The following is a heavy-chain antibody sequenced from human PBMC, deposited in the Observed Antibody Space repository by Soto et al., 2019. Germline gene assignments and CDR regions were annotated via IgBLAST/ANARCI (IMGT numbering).Heavy chain of an antibody. CDR1: GFIFSSYE. J-gene: IGHJ4*02. CDR2: ISSSGNPI. D-gene: IGHD6-19*01. V-gene: IGHV3-48*03. CDR3: ARDIYSGWTPGGY. Sequence: EVQLVESGGALVQPGGSLRLSCAASGFIFSSYEMNWVRQAPGKGLEWVAYISSSGNPIYYADSVRGRFTISRDNAKNSLYLQMNSLRAEDTAVYYCARDIYSGWTPGGYWGQGTLVTVSS.